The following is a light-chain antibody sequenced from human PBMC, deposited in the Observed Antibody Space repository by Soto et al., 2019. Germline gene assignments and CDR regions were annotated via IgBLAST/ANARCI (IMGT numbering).Light chain of an antibody. Sequence: QSALTQPPSASGSPGQSVTISCTGTSSDVGGYKYVSWYQQHPGKAPKLMIYEVSKRPSGVPDRFSGSKSGYTASLTVSGLQADDEADYYCSSYAGSLTVIFGGGTKLTVL. CDR3: SSYAGSLTVI. V-gene: IGLV2-8*01. J-gene: IGLJ2*01. CDR1: SSDVGGYKY. CDR2: EVS.